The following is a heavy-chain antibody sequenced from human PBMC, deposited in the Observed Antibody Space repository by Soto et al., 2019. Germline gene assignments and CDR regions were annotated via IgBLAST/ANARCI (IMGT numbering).Heavy chain of an antibody. J-gene: IGHJ6*02. CDR1: GYTFTSYD. V-gene: IGHV1-8*01. Sequence: ASVKVSCKASGYTFTSYDINWVRQATGQGLEWLGWMNPNSGNTGYAQKFQGRVTMTRNTSISTAYMELSSLRSEDTAVYYCARGXRVGDRPATYYYYGMDVWGQGTPVTVSS. CDR3: ARGXRVGDRPATYYYYGMDV. D-gene: IGHD2-21*02. CDR2: MNPNSGNT.